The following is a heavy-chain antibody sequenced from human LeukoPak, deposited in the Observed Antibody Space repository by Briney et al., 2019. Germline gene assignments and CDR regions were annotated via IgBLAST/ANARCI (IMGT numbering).Heavy chain of an antibody. CDR1: GGSISSSSYY. D-gene: IGHD3-10*01. CDR3: ARGSLGGSGSYTPTFFDY. V-gene: IGHV4-39*07. Sequence: SETLSLTCTVSGGSISSSSYYWGWIRQPPGKGLEWIGSIYYSGSTYYNPSLKSRVTISVDTSKNQFSLKLSSVTAADTAVYYCARGSLGGSGSYTPTFFDYWGQGTLVTVSS. CDR2: IYYSGST. J-gene: IGHJ4*02.